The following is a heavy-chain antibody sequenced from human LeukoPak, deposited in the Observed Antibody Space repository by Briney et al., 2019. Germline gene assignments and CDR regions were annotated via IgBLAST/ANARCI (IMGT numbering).Heavy chain of an antibody. CDR3: ASHYDSSGYYLDY. CDR2: IYHSGST. CDR1: GYSISSGYY. J-gene: IGHJ4*02. V-gene: IGHV4-38-2*02. Sequence: SETLSLTCTVSGYSISSGYYWGWIRQPPGKGLEWIGSIYHSGSTYYNPSLKSRVTISVDTSKNQFSLKLSSVTAADTAVYYCASHYDSSGYYLDYWGQGTLVTVSS. D-gene: IGHD3-22*01.